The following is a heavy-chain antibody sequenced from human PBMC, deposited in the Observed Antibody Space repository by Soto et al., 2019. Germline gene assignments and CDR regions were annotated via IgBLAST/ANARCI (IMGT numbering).Heavy chain of an antibody. V-gene: IGHV3-33*01. Sequence: QVQRVESGGGVVQPGRSLRLSCAVSGFNLSSYGMHWVRQAPGKGLEWVAHIWYDGINKYYSDSVKGRFTIYRDSSKNILYLQMSSLRSEDRAVYYCARNGLYNWSYEFADWGQGTLVTVSS. CDR2: IWYDGINK. CDR3: ARNGLYNWSYEFAD. D-gene: IGHD1-7*01. J-gene: IGHJ4*02. CDR1: GFNLSSYG.